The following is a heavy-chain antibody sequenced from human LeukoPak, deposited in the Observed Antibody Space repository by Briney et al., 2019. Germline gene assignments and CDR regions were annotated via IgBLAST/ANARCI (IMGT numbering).Heavy chain of an antibody. CDR2: IYYSGST. CDR1: GGSISSGDYY. D-gene: IGHD3-10*01. J-gene: IGHJ3*02. V-gene: IGHV4-30-4*01. Sequence: SQTLSLTCTVSGGSISSGDYYWSWIRQPPGKGLEWIGSIYYSGSTYYNPSLKSRVTISVDTSKNQFSLKLSSVTAADTAVYYCARVPSITMVRGFGAFDIWGQGTMVTVSS. CDR3: ARVPSITMVRGFGAFDI.